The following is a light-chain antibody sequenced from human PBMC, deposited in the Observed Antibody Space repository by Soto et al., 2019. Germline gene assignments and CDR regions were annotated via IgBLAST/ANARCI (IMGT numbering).Light chain of an antibody. CDR3: QQYNNWAPWT. CDR2: GAS. CDR1: QRVSSN. V-gene: IGKV3-15*01. Sequence: EIVMTQSPATLSVSPGERATLSCRASQRVSSNLAWYQQKPGQAPRLLIYGASTRATGIPARFSGSGSGTEFTLTISSLQSEDVAVYYYQQYNNWAPWTFGQGTKVEIK. J-gene: IGKJ1*01.